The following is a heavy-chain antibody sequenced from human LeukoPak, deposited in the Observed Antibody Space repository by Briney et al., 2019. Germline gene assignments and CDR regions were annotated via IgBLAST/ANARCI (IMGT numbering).Heavy chain of an antibody. CDR2: ISWDGRSM. V-gene: IGHV3-9*02. D-gene: IGHD1-26*01. J-gene: IGHJ3*01. CDR1: GFSPDDYA. Sequence: PGGSLRLSCAASGFSPDDYAMHWVRQAPGQGLEWVSSISWDGRSMAYAASVKGRFTISRDNAQNSLYLQMYSLKIDDTAFYYCIKDMGFDLLKDAFDLWGQGMLVTVSS. CDR3: IKDMGFDLLKDAFDL.